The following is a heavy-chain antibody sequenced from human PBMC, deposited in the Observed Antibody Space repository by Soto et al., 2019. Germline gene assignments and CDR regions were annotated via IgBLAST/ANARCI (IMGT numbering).Heavy chain of an antibody. V-gene: IGHV4-59*08. CDR1: GGSISSYY. CDR3: SRGSGTGSHYYSYGMDV. Sequence: SETLSLTCTVSGGSISSYYWSWIRQPPGKGLEWIGYIYYSGSTNYNPSLKSRVTISVDTSKNQFSLKLSSVTAADTAVYYCSRGSGTGSHYYSYGMDVWGQGTTVTVSS. J-gene: IGHJ6*02. D-gene: IGHD1-1*01. CDR2: IYYSGST.